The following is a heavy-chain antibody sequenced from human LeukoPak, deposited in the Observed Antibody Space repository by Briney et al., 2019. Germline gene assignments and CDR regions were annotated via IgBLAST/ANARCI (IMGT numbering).Heavy chain of an antibody. CDR3: ARDQNGPYYYMDV. Sequence: GGSLRLSCVASGFSFSSYTMSWVRQAPGKGLVWVSRIKSDGTGAAYADSVEGRFTISRDNAENTLYLQMNSLRAEDTAVYYCARDQNGPYYYMDVWGKGTTVTVSS. CDR2: IKSDGTGA. D-gene: IGHD2-8*01. V-gene: IGHV3-74*01. CDR1: GFSFSSYT. J-gene: IGHJ6*03.